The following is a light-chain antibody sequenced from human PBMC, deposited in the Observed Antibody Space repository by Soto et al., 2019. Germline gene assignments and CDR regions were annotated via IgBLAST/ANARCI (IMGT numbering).Light chain of an antibody. J-gene: IGKJ2*01. CDR2: GAS. V-gene: IGKV3-20*01. CDR1: QSVSSSY. CDR3: HQYGSSPLYT. Sequence: EIVLTQSPGTLSLSPGERATLSCRASQSVSSSYLAWYQQKPGQAPRLLIYGASSMATGIPDRFSGSGSGTDFTLTISILEPEDFAGYYCHQYGSSPLYTFGQGTKLEIK.